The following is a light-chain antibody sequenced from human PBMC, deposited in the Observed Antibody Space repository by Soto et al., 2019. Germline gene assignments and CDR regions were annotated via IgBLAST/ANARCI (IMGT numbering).Light chain of an antibody. J-gene: IGKJ3*01. V-gene: IGKV3-11*01. CDR3: QQRSNWPT. CDR1: QSVRGS. CDR2: DAS. Sequence: EIVLTQSPGTLSLSPGERATLSCRASQSVRGSLAWYQQKPGQAPRLLIYDASNRATGIPARFSGGGSGTDFTLTISSLEPEDFAVYYCQQRSNWPTFGPGTKVDIK.